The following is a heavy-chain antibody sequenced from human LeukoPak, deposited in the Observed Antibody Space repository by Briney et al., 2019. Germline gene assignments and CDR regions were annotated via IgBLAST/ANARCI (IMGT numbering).Heavy chain of an antibody. V-gene: IGHV3-23*01. CDR3: AREVGATTGNWFDP. CDR2: ITGSGGSI. Sequence: GGSLRLSCAASGFTFSSNVMSWVRRAPGKGLEWVSSITGSGGSIYYADSVKGRFTSSRDNSKNTLYLQISSLRAEDTAVYYCAREVGATTGNWFDPWGQGTLVTVSS. D-gene: IGHD1-26*01. J-gene: IGHJ5*02. CDR1: GFTFSSNV.